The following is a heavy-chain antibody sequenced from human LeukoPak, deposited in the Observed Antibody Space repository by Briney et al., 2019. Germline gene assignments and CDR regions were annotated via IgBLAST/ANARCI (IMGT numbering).Heavy chain of an antibody. Sequence: HGGSLRLSCAASGFTFSDYYMNWVRQAPGKGLEWVAVIWYDGSNKYYADSVKGRFTISRDNSKNTLYLQMNSLRAEDTAVYYCAKDRGYSSSWYGLDYWGQGTLVTVSS. D-gene: IGHD6-13*01. CDR2: IWYDGSNK. CDR1: GFTFSDYY. J-gene: IGHJ4*02. V-gene: IGHV3-33*06. CDR3: AKDRGYSSSWYGLDY.